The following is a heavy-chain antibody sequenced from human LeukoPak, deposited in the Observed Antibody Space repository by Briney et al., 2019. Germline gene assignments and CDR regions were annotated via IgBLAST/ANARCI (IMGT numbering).Heavy chain of an antibody. CDR1: GGSISSYY. V-gene: IGHV4-59*01. Sequence: SETLSLTCTVSGGSISSYYWSWIRQPPGKGLEWIGYIYYSGSTNYNPSLKSRVTISVDTSKNQFSLKLSSVTAADTAVYYCARVGRDGYNYWAFDIWGQGTMVTVSS. CDR3: ARVGRDGYNYWAFDI. CDR2: IYYSGST. D-gene: IGHD5-24*01. J-gene: IGHJ3*02.